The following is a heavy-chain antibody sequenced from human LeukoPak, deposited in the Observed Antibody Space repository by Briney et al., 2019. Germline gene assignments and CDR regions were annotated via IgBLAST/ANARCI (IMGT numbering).Heavy chain of an antibody. CDR3: AREGLPSGATKIFDY. V-gene: IGHV3-9*01. D-gene: IGHD2-15*01. J-gene: IGHJ4*02. Sequence: PGRSLRLSCSAYGFTFDDFAMHWVRQAPGKGLEWVSCIRTVTCSIYYADAVKGRFTVSRYNAKNSLYLEMNSLRAEDTAVYYCAREGLPSGATKIFDYWGQGTLVAVSS. CDR1: GFTFDDFA. CDR2: IRTVTCSI.